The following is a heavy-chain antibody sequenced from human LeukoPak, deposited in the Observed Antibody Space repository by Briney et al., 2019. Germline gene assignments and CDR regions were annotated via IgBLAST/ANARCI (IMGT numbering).Heavy chain of an antibody. CDR2: IYYSGST. CDR3: ARDRAGIAAAGTNCYYYYMDV. D-gene: IGHD6-13*01. J-gene: IGHJ6*03. Sequence: SETLSLTCTVSGGSISSYYRSWIRQPPGKGLEWIGYIYYSGSTNYNPSLKSRVTISRDTSNNHLSLKLSSVTAADTAVYYCARDRAGIAAAGTNCYYYYMDVWGKETTVTVSS. CDR1: GGSISSYY. V-gene: IGHV4-59*01.